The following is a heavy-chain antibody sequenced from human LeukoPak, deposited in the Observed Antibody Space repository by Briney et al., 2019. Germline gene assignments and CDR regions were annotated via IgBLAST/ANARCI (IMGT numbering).Heavy chain of an antibody. V-gene: IGHV3-21*01. Sequence: AGSLRLSCAASGFTFSSYSMNWVRQAPGKGLEWVSSISSSSSYIYYADSVKGRFTISRDNAKNSPYLQMNSLRAEDTAVYYCARESLLWSGESPTPFDYWGQGTLVTVSS. CDR1: GFTFSSYS. D-gene: IGHD3-10*01. J-gene: IGHJ4*02. CDR2: ISSSSSYI. CDR3: ARESLLWSGESPTPFDY.